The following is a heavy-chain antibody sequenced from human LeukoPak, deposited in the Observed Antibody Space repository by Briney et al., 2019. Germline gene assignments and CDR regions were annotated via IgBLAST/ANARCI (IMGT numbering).Heavy chain of an antibody. J-gene: IGHJ4*02. V-gene: IGHV3-23*01. CDR3: AKAPDSSGFPSYFDS. Sequence: QPGGSLRLSCAVSGFTFSIFAMNWVRQAPGKGLEWVSSLSDSAVSSYYADSVKGRFTISRDNSKNTLYLQMNSLRAEDTATYYCAKAPDSSGFPSYFDSWGQGTLVAVSS. CDR2: LSDSAVSS. D-gene: IGHD3-22*01. CDR1: GFTFSIFA.